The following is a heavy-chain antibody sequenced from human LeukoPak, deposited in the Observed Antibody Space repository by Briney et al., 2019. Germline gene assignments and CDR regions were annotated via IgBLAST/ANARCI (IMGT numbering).Heavy chain of an antibody. CDR1: GFTFSNYA. Sequence: GGSLRLSCAASGFTFSNYAMNWVRQAPGKGLEWVSLISSSGANAYYADFVRGRFTISRDKSKNTVSLQMNSLRGEDTALYYCAKDVRVGGGGMDVWGQGTPVTVSS. J-gene: IGHJ6*02. CDR2: ISSSGANA. CDR3: AKDVRVGGGGMDV. D-gene: IGHD1-26*01. V-gene: IGHV3-23*01.